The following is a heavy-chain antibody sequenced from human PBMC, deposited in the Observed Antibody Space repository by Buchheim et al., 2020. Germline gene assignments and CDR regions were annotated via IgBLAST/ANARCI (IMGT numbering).Heavy chain of an antibody. Sequence: QVQLVDSGGGVVQPGRSLRLSCAASGFNFSNYAMNWVRQAPGEGLEWVAIISYDGSNTYSANSLKGRFSISRDNSKNTLYLQMNSLRTEDTAVYYCARNNWNDYWGQGTL. J-gene: IGHJ4*02. CDR2: ISYDGSNT. CDR3: ARNNWNDY. D-gene: IGHD1-20*01. V-gene: IGHV3-30*04. CDR1: GFNFSNYA.